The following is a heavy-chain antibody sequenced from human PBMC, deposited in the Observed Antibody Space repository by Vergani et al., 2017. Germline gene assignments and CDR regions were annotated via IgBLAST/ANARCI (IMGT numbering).Heavy chain of an antibody. CDR2: IYPGDSDT. CDR1: GYSFSDYW. J-gene: IGHJ2*01. Sequence: EVQLVQSGAEVKKPGESMTISCKGSGYSFSDYWIAWVRQMPGKGLEWMGIIYPGDSDTRYSPSFQGQVTISVDKSISTAYLQWSSLKASDTAIYYCARCGTQWEFFSLWGRGTLVTVSS. D-gene: IGHD1-26*01. V-gene: IGHV5-51*01. CDR3: ARCGTQWEFFSL.